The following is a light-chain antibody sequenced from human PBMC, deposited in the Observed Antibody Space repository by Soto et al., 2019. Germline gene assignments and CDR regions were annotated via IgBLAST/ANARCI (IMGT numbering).Light chain of an antibody. CDR2: DVS. V-gene: IGKV1-5*01. CDR1: QRIGGW. Sequence: DIQMTQSPSTLSASVGDRVTITCRASQRIGGWLAWYQQRPGEAPKLLIYDVSSLKSGVPSRFSGSGSGTEFTLTIRSLQPDDFATYYCQQYDSYWGTFGQGTKVDI. CDR3: QQYDSYWGT. J-gene: IGKJ1*01.